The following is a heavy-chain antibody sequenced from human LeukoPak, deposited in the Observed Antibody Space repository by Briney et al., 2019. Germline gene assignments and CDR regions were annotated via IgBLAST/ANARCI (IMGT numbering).Heavy chain of an antibody. Sequence: PSETLSLTCAVYGGSFSGYYWSWIRQPPGEGVEWIGEINHSGSTNYNPSLKSRVTISVDTSKNQFSLKLSSVTAADTAVYYCARVRPYYDYVWGSYRYPAFDYWGQGTLVTVSS. V-gene: IGHV4-34*01. CDR2: INHSGST. CDR3: ARVRPYYDYVWGSYRYPAFDY. J-gene: IGHJ4*02. CDR1: GGSFSGYY. D-gene: IGHD3-16*02.